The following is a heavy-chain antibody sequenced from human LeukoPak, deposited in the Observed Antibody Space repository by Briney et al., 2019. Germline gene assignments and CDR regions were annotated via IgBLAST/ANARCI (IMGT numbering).Heavy chain of an antibody. J-gene: IGHJ6*03. V-gene: IGHV4-34*01. D-gene: IGHD6-13*01. CDR3: AREGSSSWYNYYYYYMDV. CDR2: INHSGST. CDR1: GGSFSGYY. Sequence: SETLSLTCAVYGGSFSGYYWSWIRQPPGKGLEWIGEINHSGSTNYNPSLKSRVTISVDTSKNQFSLKLSSVTAADTAVYYCAREGSSSWYNYYYYYMDVWGKGTTVTVSS.